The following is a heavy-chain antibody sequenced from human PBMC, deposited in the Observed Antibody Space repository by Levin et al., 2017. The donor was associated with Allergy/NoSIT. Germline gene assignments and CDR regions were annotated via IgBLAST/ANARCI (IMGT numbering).Heavy chain of an antibody. V-gene: IGHV3-73*01. CDR3: THHYDILTVWGFGP. CDR1: GFSFNDFA. J-gene: IGHJ5*02. Sequence: QPGGSLRLSCAASGFSFNDFAMHWVRQASGKGLEWVGHIRSKANSYATAYAASVKGRFTISRDDSKNTAYLQMNSMKTEDTAVYYCTHHYDILTVWGFGPWGQGTVVIVSS. CDR2: IRSKANSYAT. D-gene: IGHD3-9*01.